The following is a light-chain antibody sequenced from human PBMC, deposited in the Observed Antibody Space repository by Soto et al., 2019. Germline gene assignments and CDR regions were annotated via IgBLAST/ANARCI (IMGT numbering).Light chain of an antibody. J-gene: IGKJ1*01. CDR3: QHYNSYSEE. V-gene: IGKV1-5*03. CDR1: HTISSW. Sequence: DIQMPQSPSTLSGSVGDRVTITCWARHTISSWLAWYQQKPGKAPKLLIYKASTLQSGVPSRFSGSGSGTEFALTISSLQPDDFATYYCQHYNSYSEEFGQGTKVELK. CDR2: KAS.